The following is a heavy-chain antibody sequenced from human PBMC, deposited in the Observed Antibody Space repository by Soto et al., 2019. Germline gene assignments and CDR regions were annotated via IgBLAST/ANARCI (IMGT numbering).Heavy chain of an antibody. Sequence: SETLSLTCAVSGGSISSGGYSWSWIRQPPGKGLEWIGYIYHSGSTYYNPSLRSRVTISLDTSRNQFFLKVNSVAAADTAVYYCARWTSCGGDCYWLDYWGQGTLVTVSS. CDR2: IYHSGST. CDR3: ARWTSCGGDCYWLDY. D-gene: IGHD2-21*02. J-gene: IGHJ4*02. CDR1: GGSISSGGYS. V-gene: IGHV4-30-2*01.